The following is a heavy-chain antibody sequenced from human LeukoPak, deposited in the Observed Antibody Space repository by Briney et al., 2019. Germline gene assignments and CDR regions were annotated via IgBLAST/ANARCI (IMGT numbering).Heavy chain of an antibody. CDR2: ISYDGSNK. V-gene: IGHV3-30*18. D-gene: IGHD3-10*01. Sequence: GGSLRLSCAASGFTFSSYGMHWVRQAPGKGLEWVAVISYDGSNKYYADSVKGRFTISRDNSKNTLYLQMNSLRAEDTAVYFCAKDFMVRGSFRWFDSWGQGTLVTVSS. CDR1: GFTFSSYG. J-gene: IGHJ5*01. CDR3: AKDFMVRGSFRWFDS.